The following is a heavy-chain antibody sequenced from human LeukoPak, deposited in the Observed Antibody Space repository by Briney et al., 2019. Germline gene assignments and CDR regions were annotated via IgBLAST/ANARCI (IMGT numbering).Heavy chain of an antibody. Sequence: ASVKVSCKGSGYTLTELSMHWVRQAPGKGLEWMGGFDPEDGEAIYAQKFQGRVTMTEDTSTDTAYMELSSLRSEDTAVYYCARDKGGYGDYYRRDYYYYYGMDVWGQGTTVTVSS. D-gene: IGHD4-17*01. CDR1: GYTLTELS. CDR2: FDPEDGEA. J-gene: IGHJ6*02. V-gene: IGHV1-24*01. CDR3: ARDKGGYGDYYRRDYYYYYGMDV.